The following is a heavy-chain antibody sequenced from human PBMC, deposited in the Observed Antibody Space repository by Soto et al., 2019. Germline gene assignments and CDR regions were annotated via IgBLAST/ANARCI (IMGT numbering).Heavy chain of an antibody. CDR3: ARTSRQRIAAAGTAPCDY. Sequence: EVQLVESGGGLVQPGGSLRLSCAASGFTFSSYDMHWVRQATGKGLEWVSAIGTAGDTYYPGSVKGRFTISRENAKNSLYLHMNSLRAEDTAVYYCARTSRQRIAAAGTAPCDYWGQGTLVTVSS. J-gene: IGHJ4*02. CDR2: IGTAGDT. CDR1: GFTFSSYD. D-gene: IGHD6-13*01. V-gene: IGHV3-13*01.